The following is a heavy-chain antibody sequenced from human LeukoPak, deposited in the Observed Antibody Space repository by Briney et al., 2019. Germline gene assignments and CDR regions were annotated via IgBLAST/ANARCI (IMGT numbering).Heavy chain of an antibody. Sequence: PGGSLRLSCAASGFTFSDYYLSWIRQAPGKGLEWVSYISRDGTTIYYADSVKGRFTISRDNAKNSLFLQMNSLTAEDTAVYYCARSRSGYYEDYWGQGTLVTVSS. CDR2: ISRDGTTI. D-gene: IGHD3-22*01. V-gene: IGHV3-11*01. J-gene: IGHJ4*02. CDR3: ARSRSGYYEDY. CDR1: GFTFSDYY.